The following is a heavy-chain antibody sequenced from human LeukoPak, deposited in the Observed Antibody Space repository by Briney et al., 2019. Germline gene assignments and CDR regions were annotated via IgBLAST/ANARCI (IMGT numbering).Heavy chain of an antibody. CDR2: ISDTGGST. CDR1: GFTFSDYY. CDR3: ARVRDVYGQFDY. J-gene: IGHJ4*02. D-gene: IGHD5/OR15-5a*01. Sequence: PGGSLRLSCAASGFTFSDYYTSWIRQAPGKGLEWVSAISDTGGSTYYADSVKGRFTISRDNSKNTLYLQMDSLRAEDTAVYYCARVRDVYGQFDYWGQGTLVTVSS. V-gene: IGHV3-23*01.